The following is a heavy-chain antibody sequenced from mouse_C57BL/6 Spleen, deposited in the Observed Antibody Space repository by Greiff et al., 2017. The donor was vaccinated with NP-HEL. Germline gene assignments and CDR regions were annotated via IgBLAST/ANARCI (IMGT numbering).Heavy chain of an antibody. J-gene: IGHJ1*03. CDR1: GFTFSDYG. CDR2: ISNLAYSI. CDR3: ARQSGNSYFDV. V-gene: IGHV5-15*01. D-gene: IGHD1-3*01. Sequence: EVHLVESGGGLVQPGGSLKLSCAASGFTFSDYGMAWVRQAPRKGPEWVAFISNLAYSIYYADTVTGRFPISRENAKNTLYLEMSSLRSEDTAMYYCARQSGNSYFDVWGTGTTVTVSS.